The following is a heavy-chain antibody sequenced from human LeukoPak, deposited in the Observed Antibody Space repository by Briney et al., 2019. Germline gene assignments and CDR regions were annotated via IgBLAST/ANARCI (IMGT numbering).Heavy chain of an antibody. CDR1: GFTFSNYN. D-gene: IGHD3-3*01. V-gene: IGHV3-21*01. Sequence: AGGSLRLSCAASGFTFSNYNMNWVRQAPGKGLEWVSSISGSSSSIYYADSLKGRFTISRDNAKKSLYLQMDSLRAEDTAVYYCARVDMYYDSLSHRGRYDFYYMDVWGKGTTVTVSS. J-gene: IGHJ6*03. CDR3: ARVDMYYDSLSHRGRYDFYYMDV. CDR2: ISGSSSSI.